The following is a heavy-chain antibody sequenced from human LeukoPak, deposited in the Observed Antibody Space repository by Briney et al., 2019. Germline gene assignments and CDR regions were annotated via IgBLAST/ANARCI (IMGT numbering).Heavy chain of an antibody. CDR1: GGSISSYY. D-gene: IGHD4-11*01. V-gene: IGHV4-4*09. CDR3: ARHDYSNYGSWWFDP. J-gene: IGHJ5*02. CDR2: NYTSGST. Sequence: SETLSLTCTVSGGSISSYYWSWIRQPPGKGLEWIGYNYTSGSTNYNPSLKSRVTISVDTSKNQFSLKLSSVTAADTAVYYCARHDYSNYGSWWFDPWGQGTLVTVSS.